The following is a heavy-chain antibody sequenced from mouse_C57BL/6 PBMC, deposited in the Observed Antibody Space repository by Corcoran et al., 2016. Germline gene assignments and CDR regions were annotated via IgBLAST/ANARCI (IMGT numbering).Heavy chain of an antibody. Sequence: DVQLQESGPGLVKPSQSLSLTCSVTGYSITRGYYWNWIRQFPGNKLEWMGYISYDGSNNYNPSLKNRISITRDTSKNQFFLKLNSVTTEDTATYYCARYDPAYAMDYWGQGTSVTVSS. CDR1: GYSITRGYY. J-gene: IGHJ4*01. V-gene: IGHV3-6*01. CDR2: ISYDGSN. CDR3: ARYDPAYAMDY. D-gene: IGHD2-3*01.